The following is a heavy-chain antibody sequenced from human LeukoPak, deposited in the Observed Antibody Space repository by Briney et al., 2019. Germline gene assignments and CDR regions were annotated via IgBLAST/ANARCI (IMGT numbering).Heavy chain of an antibody. Sequence: PGGSLRLSCAASGFTFSSYGMHWVRQASGKGLEWVAVIWYDGSNKYYADSVKGRFTISRDNSKNTLYLQMNSLRAEDTAVYYCAKDLRDGYNLNYYFDYWGQGTLVTVPS. CDR1: GFTFSSYG. D-gene: IGHD5-24*01. CDR3: AKDLRDGYNLNYYFDY. V-gene: IGHV3-33*06. CDR2: IWYDGSNK. J-gene: IGHJ4*02.